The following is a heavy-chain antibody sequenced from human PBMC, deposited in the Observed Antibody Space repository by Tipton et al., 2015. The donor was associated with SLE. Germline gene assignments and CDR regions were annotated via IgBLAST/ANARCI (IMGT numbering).Heavy chain of an antibody. CDR3: ARRLSGDYGDFPLLDY. V-gene: IGHV1-69*13. CDR2: IIPIFGTA. J-gene: IGHJ4*02. Sequence: QSGPEVKKPGSSVKVSCKASGGTFSSYAISWVRQAPGQGLEWMGRIIPIFGTANYAQKFQGRVTITADESTSTAFMELSSLRSEDTAVYYCARRLSGDYGDFPLLDYGGQGTLVTVSS. CDR1: GGTFSSYA. D-gene: IGHD4-17*01.